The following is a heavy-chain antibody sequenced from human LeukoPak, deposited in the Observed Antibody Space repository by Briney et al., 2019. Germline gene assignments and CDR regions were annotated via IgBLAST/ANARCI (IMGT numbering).Heavy chain of an antibody. CDR2: INPNSGGT. Sequence: ASVKVSCKASGYTFTGYYMHWVRQAPGQGLEWMGWINPNSGGTNYAQKFQGRVTMTRDTSISTAYMELSMLRSDDTAVYYCARDLGLRWELLPNWFDPWGQGTLVTVSS. CDR3: ARDLGLRWELLPNWFDP. V-gene: IGHV1-2*02. D-gene: IGHD1-26*01. J-gene: IGHJ5*02. CDR1: GYTFTGYY.